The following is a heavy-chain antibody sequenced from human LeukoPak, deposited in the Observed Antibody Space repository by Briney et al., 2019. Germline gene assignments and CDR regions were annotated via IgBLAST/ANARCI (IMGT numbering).Heavy chain of an antibody. CDR1: GFTFDDYA. J-gene: IGHJ4*02. D-gene: IGHD7-27*01. CDR3: AKDLAPWNWGRPLYFDC. V-gene: IGHV3-43*02. CDR2: ISRDGGST. Sequence: GGSLRLSCAASGFTFDDYAMHWVRQAPGKGLEWVSLISRDGGSTYYADSVKGRFTISRDNSKNSLYLQMNSLRTEDTALYYCAKDLAPWNWGRPLYFDCWGQGTLVTVSS.